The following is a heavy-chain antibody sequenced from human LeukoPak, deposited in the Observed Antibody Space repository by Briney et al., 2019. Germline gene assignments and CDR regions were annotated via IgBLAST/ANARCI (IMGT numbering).Heavy chain of an antibody. V-gene: IGHV3-7*01. D-gene: IGHD3-10*01. J-gene: IGHJ4*02. Sequence: PGGSLRLSCAASGFTFSDYYMSWIRQAPGKGLEWVAHNKEDGTVKDYVDSVKGRFTISRDNTKNSLFLQLNSLRAEDTAVYYCVRDRGWFHFDLWGQGTLVTVSS. CDR2: NKEDGTVK. CDR3: VRDRGWFHFDL. CDR1: GFTFSDYY.